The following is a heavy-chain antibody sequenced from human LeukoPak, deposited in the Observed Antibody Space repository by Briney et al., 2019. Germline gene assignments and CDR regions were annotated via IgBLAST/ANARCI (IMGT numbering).Heavy chain of an antibody. D-gene: IGHD3-10*01. J-gene: IGHJ5*02. Sequence: PSETLSLTCNVSGGSISSYYWGWIRQSPGKGLEGIGYIHYTGSTIYNPSLKSRVTISLHTSKKQFSLKLTSVTTADTAVYYCAREAFYGSGTNWFDPWGQGTLVTVSS. V-gene: IGHV4-59*01. CDR3: AREAFYGSGTNWFDP. CDR1: GGSISSYY. CDR2: IHYTGST.